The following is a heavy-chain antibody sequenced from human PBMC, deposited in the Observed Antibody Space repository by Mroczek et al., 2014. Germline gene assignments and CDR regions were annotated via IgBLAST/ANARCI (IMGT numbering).Heavy chain of an antibody. CDR3: ARGGHDYRNFDY. CDR1: GGSFSGYY. V-gene: IGHV4-34*01. Sequence: QVQLQQWGAGLLKPSETLSLTCAVYGGSFSGYYWSWIRQPPGKGLEWIGEINHSGSTNYNPSLKSRVTISVDTSKNQFSLKLSSVTAADTAVYYCARGGHDYRNFDYWGQGTLVTVSS. J-gene: IGHJ4*02. CDR2: INHSGST. D-gene: IGHD4-11*01.